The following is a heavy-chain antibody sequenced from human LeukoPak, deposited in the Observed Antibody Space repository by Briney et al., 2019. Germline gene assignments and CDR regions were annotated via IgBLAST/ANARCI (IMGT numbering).Heavy chain of an antibody. D-gene: IGHD3-10*01. V-gene: IGHV4-34*01. CDR1: GGSFSGYY. CDR2: INHSGST. CDR3: ARDNALWFGELLLNWFDP. Sequence: SETLSLTCAVYGGSFSGYYWSWIRQPPGKGLEWIGEINHSGSTNYNPSLKSRVTISVDTSKNQFSLKLSSVTAADTAVYYCARDNALWFGELLLNWFDPWGQGTLVTVSS. J-gene: IGHJ5*02.